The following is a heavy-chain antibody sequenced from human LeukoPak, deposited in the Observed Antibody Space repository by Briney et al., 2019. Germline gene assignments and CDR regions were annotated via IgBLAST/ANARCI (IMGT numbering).Heavy chain of an antibody. J-gene: IGHJ4*02. V-gene: IGHV3-23*01. CDR3: AKDAIAYAY. CDR1: GLIFSNYA. CDR2: IGGSGVNT. D-gene: IGHD2-2*01. Sequence: PGGSLRLSCAASGLIFSNYAMSWVRQAPGKGLEWVSVIGGSGVNTYYADSVKGRFTISRDNSKNTLFLQMNSLRAEDTAVYYCAKDAIAYAYWGQGTLVTVSS.